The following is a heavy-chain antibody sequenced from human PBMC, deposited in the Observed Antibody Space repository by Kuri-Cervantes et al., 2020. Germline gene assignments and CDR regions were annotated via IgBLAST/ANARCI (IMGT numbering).Heavy chain of an antibody. CDR1: GGSISSYY. CDR3: ASWDSSSWYRYFDY. D-gene: IGHD6-13*01. V-gene: IGHV4-59*08. Sequence: ESLKISCTVSGGSISSYYWSWIRQPPGKGLEWIGYIYYSGSTNYNPSLKSRVTISVDTSKNQFSLKLSSVTAADTAVYYCASWDSSSWYRYFDYWGQGTLVTVSS. J-gene: IGHJ4*02. CDR2: IYYSGST.